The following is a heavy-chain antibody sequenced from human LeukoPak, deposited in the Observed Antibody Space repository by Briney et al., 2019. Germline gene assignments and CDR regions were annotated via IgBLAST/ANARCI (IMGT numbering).Heavy chain of an antibody. CDR2: IYYSGST. J-gene: IGHJ4*02. CDR1: GGSFSGYY. D-gene: IGHD6-19*01. V-gene: IGHV4-59*08. CDR3: ARHGAVAGTRVFDY. Sequence: SETLSLTCAVYGGSFSGYYWSWIRQPPGKGLEWIGYIYYSGSTNYNPSLKSRVTISVDTSKNQFSLKLSSVTAADTAVYYCARHGAVAGTRVFDYWGQGTLVTVSS.